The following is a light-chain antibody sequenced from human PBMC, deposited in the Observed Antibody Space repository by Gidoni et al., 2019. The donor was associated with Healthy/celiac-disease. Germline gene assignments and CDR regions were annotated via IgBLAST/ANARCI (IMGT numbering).Light chain of an antibody. CDR1: SSEVGGYNY. CDR2: DVS. Sequence: QSALTQPRSMSGSPGPSVTISCPVTSSEVGGYNYVSWYQQHPGKAPKLMIYDVSKRPSGVPDRFSGSKSGNTASLTISGLQAEDEADYYCCSYAGSYTGVFGTGTKVTVL. J-gene: IGLJ1*01. CDR3: CSYAGSYTGV. V-gene: IGLV2-11*01.